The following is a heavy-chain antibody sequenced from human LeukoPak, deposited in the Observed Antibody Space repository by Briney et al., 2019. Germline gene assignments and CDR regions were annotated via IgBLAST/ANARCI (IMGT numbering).Heavy chain of an antibody. V-gene: IGHV4-59*08. J-gene: IGHJ5*02. CDR2: IYYSGST. CDR1: GGSISSYY. D-gene: IGHD3-22*01. Sequence: SETLSLTCTVSGGSISSYYWSWIRQPPGKGLEWIGYIYYSGSTNYNPSLKSRVTISVDTSKNQFSLKLSSVTAADTAVYYCARVTYYYDSSGYSGWFDPWGQGTLVTVSS. CDR3: ARVTYYYDSSGYSGWFDP.